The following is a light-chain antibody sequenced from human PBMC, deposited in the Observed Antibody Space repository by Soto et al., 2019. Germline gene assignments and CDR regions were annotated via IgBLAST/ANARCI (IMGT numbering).Light chain of an antibody. CDR1: QSLLHSNGYNY. V-gene: IGKV2-28*01. Sequence: DIVMTQSPLSLPVTPGEPASISCRSSQSLLHSNGYNYLDWYLQKPGQSPQLLIYLGSNRASGVPNRISGSGSGKDFTLKISRVDAEDVGGYYCMQALQTPRTFGQGTKVEIK. CDR3: MQALQTPRT. CDR2: LGS. J-gene: IGKJ1*01.